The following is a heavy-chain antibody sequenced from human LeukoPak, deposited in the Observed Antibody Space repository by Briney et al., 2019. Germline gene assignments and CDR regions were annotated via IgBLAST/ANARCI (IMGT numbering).Heavy chain of an antibody. CDR3: TRGNLLRVAAAGTGAFDI. CDR2: IKSKTDGGTT. V-gene: IGHV3-15*01. D-gene: IGHD6-13*01. J-gene: IGHJ3*02. Sequence: GGSLRLSCAASGFTFSNAWMSWVRQAPGKGLEWVGRIKSKTDGGTTDYAAPVKGRFTISRDDSKNTLYLQMNSLKTEDTAVYYCTRGNLLRVAAAGTGAFDIWGQGTMVTVSS. CDR1: GFTFSNAW.